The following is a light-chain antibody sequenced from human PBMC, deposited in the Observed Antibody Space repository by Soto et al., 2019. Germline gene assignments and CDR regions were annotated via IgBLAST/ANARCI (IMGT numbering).Light chain of an antibody. V-gene: IGLV2-14*01. CDR3: SSYTSSSTVV. CDR2: DVN. J-gene: IGLJ2*01. Sequence: QSALTQPSSVSGSAGESITISCTGTSSDVGRYNYVSWCQQHPGKAPKLIIYDVNTRPSGVSNRFSGSKSGNTASLTISGLQAEDEADYYCSSYTSSSTVVFGGGTKLTV. CDR1: SSDVGRYNY.